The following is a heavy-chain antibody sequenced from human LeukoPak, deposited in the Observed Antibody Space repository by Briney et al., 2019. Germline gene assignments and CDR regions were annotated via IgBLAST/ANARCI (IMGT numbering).Heavy chain of an antibody. CDR2: IYPGDSDT. J-gene: IGHJ6*03. CDR3: ARRASSFYYYMDV. Sequence: GESLKISCKGSGYSFTSYWIGWVRQMPGKGLEWMGIIYPGDSDTRYSPSFRGQVTISADKSISTAYLQWSSLKASDTAMYYCARRASSFYYYMDVWGKGTTVTVSS. V-gene: IGHV5-51*01. D-gene: IGHD2-15*01. CDR1: GYSFTSYW.